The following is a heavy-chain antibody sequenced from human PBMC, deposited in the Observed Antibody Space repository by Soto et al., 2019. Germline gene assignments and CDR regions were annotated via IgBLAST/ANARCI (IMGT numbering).Heavy chain of an antibody. J-gene: IGHJ4*02. CDR3: ASVTFGGVVLAH. D-gene: IGHD3-16*01. Sequence: LSLTCTVSAASFSKYYWSWIRQPPGNGLEWIGYIYFNGNTNYNPSLKRRVTISIDTSKKQITLNLTPVTDADTAVYYCASVTFGGVVLAHWGQGTLVTVSS. CDR2: IYFNGNT. CDR1: AASFSKYY. V-gene: IGHV4-59*01.